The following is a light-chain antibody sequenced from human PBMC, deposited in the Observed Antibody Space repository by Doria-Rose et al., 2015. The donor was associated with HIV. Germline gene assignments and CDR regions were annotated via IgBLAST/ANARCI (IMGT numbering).Light chain of an antibody. Sequence: TQYPGTLSLSPGERATLSCRASQSFSSTYLAWYQQKPGQAPSLLIYDESTRATGIPDRFSASGSGTDFTLTINRLEPEDFALYYCHQYGTSWAFGQGTNVEI. CDR2: DES. V-gene: IGKV3-20*01. J-gene: IGKJ1*01. CDR1: QSFSSTY. CDR3: HQYGTSWA.